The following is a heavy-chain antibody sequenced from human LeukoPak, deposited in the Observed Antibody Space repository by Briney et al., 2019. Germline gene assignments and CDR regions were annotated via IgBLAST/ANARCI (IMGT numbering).Heavy chain of an antibody. CDR3: AKMGGHFYDSSPYDPNWFAN. V-gene: IGHV4-59*01. D-gene: IGHD3-22*01. J-gene: IGHJ5*02. CDR1: GGSTRPNY. Sequence: SETLALTCTVSGGSTRPNYWSWIRQAPQMGLDGIRYVYHSGRTNVGSSLKSRATISVDMSQNQISLKMPSVTAADTALYYCAKMGGHFYDSSPYDPNWFANWGQGILVTVSS. CDR2: VYHSGRT.